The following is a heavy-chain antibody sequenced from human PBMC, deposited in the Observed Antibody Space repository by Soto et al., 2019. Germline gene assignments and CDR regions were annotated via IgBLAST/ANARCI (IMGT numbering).Heavy chain of an antibody. CDR2: IYYSGST. Sequence: QVQLQESGPGLVKPSETLSLTCTVSGGSVSSGSYYWSWIRQPPGKGLEWIGHIYYSGSTNYNPAIQSRVTISVDTSKNQFSLKLTSVTAADTAVYYCARFYDSAGFYFFDFWGQGTLVTVSS. CDR3: ARFYDSAGFYFFDF. J-gene: IGHJ4*02. D-gene: IGHD3-22*01. CDR1: GGSVSSGSYY. V-gene: IGHV4-61*01.